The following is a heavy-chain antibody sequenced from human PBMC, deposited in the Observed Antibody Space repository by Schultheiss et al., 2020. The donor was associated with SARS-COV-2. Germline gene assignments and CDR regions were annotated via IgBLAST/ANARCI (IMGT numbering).Heavy chain of an antibody. V-gene: IGHV4-59*06. Sequence: GSLRLSCTVSGGSISSYYWSWIRQPAGKGLEWIGYIYYSGSTYYNPSLKSRVTISVDTSKNQFSLKLSSVTAADTAVYYCASSHSGSYYLLDYWGQGTLVTVSS. J-gene: IGHJ4*02. CDR1: GGSISSYY. CDR3: ASSHSGSYYLLDY. CDR2: IYYSGST. D-gene: IGHD1-26*01.